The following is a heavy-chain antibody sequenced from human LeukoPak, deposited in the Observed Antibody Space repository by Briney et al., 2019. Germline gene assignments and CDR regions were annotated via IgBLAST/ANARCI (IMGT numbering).Heavy chain of an antibody. D-gene: IGHD2-21*02. CDR2: IYYSGST. CDR3: ARRAPPASYCGGDCWFGP. CDR1: GGSISSYY. V-gene: IGHV4-59*01. J-gene: IGHJ5*02. Sequence: SETLSLTCTVSGGSISSYYWSWIRQPPGKGLEWIGYIYYSGSTNYNPSLKSRVTISVDTSKNQFSLKLSSVTAADTAVYYCARRAPPASYCGGDCWFGPWGQGTLVTVSS.